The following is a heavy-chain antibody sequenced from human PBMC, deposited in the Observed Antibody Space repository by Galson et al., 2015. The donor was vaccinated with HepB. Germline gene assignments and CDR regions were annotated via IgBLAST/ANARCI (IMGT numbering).Heavy chain of an antibody. CDR3: ARGSGIAAPTPDY. CDR1: GYSFTTYW. V-gene: IGHV5-51*03. J-gene: IGHJ4*02. Sequence: QSGAEVKKPGESLKISCKGSGYSFTTYWIAWVRQMPGKGLEWMGIIYPGDSDTRYNPSFQGQVSISADKSLSTAYLQWSSLKASDTGMYYCARGSGIAAPTPDYWGQGSPVTVSS. D-gene: IGHD6-13*01. CDR2: IYPGDSDT.